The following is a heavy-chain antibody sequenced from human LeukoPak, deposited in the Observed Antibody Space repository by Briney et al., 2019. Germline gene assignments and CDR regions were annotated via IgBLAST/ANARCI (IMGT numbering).Heavy chain of an antibody. D-gene: IGHD3-16*01. Sequence: PGGSLRLSCAASGFTFSTYAMNWVRQAPGKGLEWVSVISGSGGSTYYADSVKGRFTISRDNSKNTLYLQMNSLRAEDTAVYYCAKRNSLYFFDSWGQGTLVTVSS. CDR3: AKRNSLYFFDS. CDR2: ISGSGGST. V-gene: IGHV3-23*01. CDR1: GFTFSTYA. J-gene: IGHJ4*02.